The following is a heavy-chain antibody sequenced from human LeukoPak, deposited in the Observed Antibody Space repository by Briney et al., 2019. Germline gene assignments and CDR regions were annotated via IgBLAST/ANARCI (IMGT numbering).Heavy chain of an antibody. J-gene: IGHJ4*02. Sequence: SETLSLTCTVGGGSLSGHYWGWIRQPPGKGLELVGHIYYTGPTFYNPSLNSRVTITLDTSRNQFSLRLTSVIAADTAVYYCARGTGTTGAFDYWGQGTLVTVSS. CDR1: GGSLSGHY. CDR3: ARGTGTTGAFDY. D-gene: IGHD1-7*01. V-gene: IGHV4-59*11. CDR2: IYYTGPT.